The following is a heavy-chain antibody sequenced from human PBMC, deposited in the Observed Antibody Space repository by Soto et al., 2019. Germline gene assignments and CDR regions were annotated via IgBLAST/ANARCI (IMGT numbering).Heavy chain of an antibody. J-gene: IGHJ6*02. CDR2: IYHSGST. D-gene: IGHD1-26*01. V-gene: IGHV4-30-2*01. CDR3: ARDPLVDPGLDYYGMDV. CDR1: GGSISSGGYS. Sequence: PSETLSLTCAVSGGSISSGGYSWSWIRQPPGKGLEWIGYIYHSGSTYYNPSLKSRVTISVDRSKNQFSLKLSSVTAADTAVYYCARDPLVDPGLDYYGMDVWGQGTTVTVSS.